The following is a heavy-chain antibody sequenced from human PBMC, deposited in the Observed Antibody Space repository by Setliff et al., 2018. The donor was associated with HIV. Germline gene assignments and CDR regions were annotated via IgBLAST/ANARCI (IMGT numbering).Heavy chain of an antibody. Sequence: PSETLSLTCTVSGGPFSSTSWSWIRQFPGQGLEWIGYIYYSGNTNYNPSLKSRVTISIDTSKNRFFRKLNSVTAADTAIYYCARDLHQPGYFYYVDVWGKGTAVTVSS. V-gene: IGHV4-59*01. J-gene: IGHJ6*04. CDR1: GGPFSSTS. CDR3: ARDLHQPGYFYYVDV. D-gene: IGHD3-16*01. CDR2: IYYSGNT.